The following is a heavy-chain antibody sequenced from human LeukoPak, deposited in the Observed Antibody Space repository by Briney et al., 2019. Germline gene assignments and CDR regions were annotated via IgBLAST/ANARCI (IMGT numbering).Heavy chain of an antibody. Sequence: GRSLRLSCGASGFTFSSYGMHWVRQAPGKGLEWVAVIWYDGSNKYYADSVKGRFTISRDNSKNTLYLQMNSLRAEDTAVYYCARVGDVLLWFGESRDYYGMDVWGKGTTVTVSS. CDR1: GFTFSSYG. D-gene: IGHD3-10*01. V-gene: IGHV3-33*01. CDR3: ARVGDVLLWFGESRDYYGMDV. J-gene: IGHJ6*04. CDR2: IWYDGSNK.